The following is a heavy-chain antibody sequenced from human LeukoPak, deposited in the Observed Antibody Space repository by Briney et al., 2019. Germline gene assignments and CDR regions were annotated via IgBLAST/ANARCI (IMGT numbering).Heavy chain of an antibody. CDR3: ASGVRGRLELVDAFDI. CDR2: FDPEDGET. D-gene: IGHD1-7*01. V-gene: IGHV1-24*01. CDR1: GYTLTELS. Sequence: ASVKVSCKVSGYTLTELSMHWVRQAPGKGLEWMGGFDPEDGETIYAQKFQGRVTMTEDTSTDTAYMELSSLRSEDTAVYYCASGVRGRLELVDAFDIWGQGTMVTVSS. J-gene: IGHJ3*02.